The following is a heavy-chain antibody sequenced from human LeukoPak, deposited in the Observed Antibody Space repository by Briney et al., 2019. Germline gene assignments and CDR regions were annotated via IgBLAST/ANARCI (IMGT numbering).Heavy chain of an antibody. D-gene: IGHD6-19*01. CDR2: INPNSGGT. J-gene: IGHJ4*02. CDR3: ARDIIAVAGTGDY. CDR1: GYTFTGYY. V-gene: IGHV1-2*02. Sequence: VASVKVSCKASGYTFTGYYMHWVRQAPGQGLEWMGWINPNSGGTNYAQKFQGRVTMTRDTSISTAYMELSRLRSDDTAAYYCARDIIAVAGTGDYWGQGTLVTVSS.